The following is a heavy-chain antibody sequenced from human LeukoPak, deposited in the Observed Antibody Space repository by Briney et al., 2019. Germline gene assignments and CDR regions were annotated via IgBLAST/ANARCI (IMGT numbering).Heavy chain of an antibody. CDR1: GGSISSSY. D-gene: IGHD4-17*01. J-gene: IGHJ5*02. CDR2: IHNSGST. V-gene: IGHV4-4*07. CDR3: VRNERTTGDYIRWLDP. Sequence: SETLSLTCTVSGGSISSSYWSWIRQPAGKGLEWIGRIHNSGSTNYNPSLKSRVTMSVDTSKNQFSLRLNSVTAADTAVYYCVRNERTTGDYIRWLDPWGQGTLVTVSS.